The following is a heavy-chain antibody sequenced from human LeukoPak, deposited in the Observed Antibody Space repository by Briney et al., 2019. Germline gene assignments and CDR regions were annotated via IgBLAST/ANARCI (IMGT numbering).Heavy chain of an antibody. D-gene: IGHD5-18*01. Sequence: GASVKVSCKASGYTFTGYYMHWVRQAPGQGLEWMGWINPNSGGTNYAQKFQGRVTMTRDTSISTAYMELSRLRSDDTAVYYCARDSSLTRNSYGQRTINFDYWGQGTLVTVSS. CDR3: ARDSSLTRNSYGQRTINFDY. J-gene: IGHJ4*02. V-gene: IGHV1-2*02. CDR2: INPNSGGT. CDR1: GYTFTGYY.